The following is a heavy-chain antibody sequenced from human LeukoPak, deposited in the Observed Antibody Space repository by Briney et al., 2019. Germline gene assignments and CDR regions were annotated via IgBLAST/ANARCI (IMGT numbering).Heavy chain of an antibody. CDR1: GFTFSSYG. J-gene: IGHJ6*03. CDR2: IKQDGSEK. CDR3: ARDLRYSYAKYYYYMDV. V-gene: IGHV3-7*01. Sequence: PGGSLRLSCAASGFTFSSYGMHWVRQAPGKGLEWVANIKQDGSEKYYVDSVKGRFTISRDNAKNSLYLQMNSLRAEDTAVYYCARDLRYSYAKYYYYMDVWGKGTTVTISS. D-gene: IGHD5-18*01.